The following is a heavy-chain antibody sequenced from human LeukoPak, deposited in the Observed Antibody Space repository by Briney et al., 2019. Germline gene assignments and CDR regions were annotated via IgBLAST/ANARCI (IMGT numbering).Heavy chain of an antibody. D-gene: IGHD3-22*01. CDR1: GYSISSGYY. J-gene: IGHJ5*02. Sequence: PSETLSLTCTVSGYSISSGYYWGWIRQPPGKGLEWIGSIYHSGSTYYNPSLKSRITISVDASKNQFSLKLNSVTAADTAVYYCARDYYDSSGLSWFDPWGQGTLVTVSS. CDR3: ARDYYDSSGLSWFDP. CDR2: IYHSGST. V-gene: IGHV4-38-2*02.